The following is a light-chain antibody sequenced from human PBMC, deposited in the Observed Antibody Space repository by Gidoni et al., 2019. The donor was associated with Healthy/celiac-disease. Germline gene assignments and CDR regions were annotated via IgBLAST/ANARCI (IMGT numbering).Light chain of an antibody. CDR3: QQSYSTPPWT. CDR2: AAS. J-gene: IGKJ1*01. CDR1: QSISSD. Sequence: DIQMTQSPSSLSASVGDRVTITCRASQSISSDLNWYQQKPGKAPKLLIYAASSLQSGVPSRFSGSGSGTDFTLTISSLQPEDFATYYFQQSYSTPPWTFGQGTKVEIK. V-gene: IGKV1-39*01.